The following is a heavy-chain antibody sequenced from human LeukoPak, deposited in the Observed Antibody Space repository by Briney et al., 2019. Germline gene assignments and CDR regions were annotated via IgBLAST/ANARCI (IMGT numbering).Heavy chain of an antibody. CDR3: ARDCGGDCYAFDY. Sequence: KPSETLSLTCAVYGGSFSGYYWSWIRQPPGKGLEWIGEINHSGSTNYNPSLKSRVTISVDTSKNQFSLKLSSVTAADTAVYYCARDCGGDCYAFDYWGQGTLVTVSS. V-gene: IGHV4-34*01. CDR1: GGSFSGYY. CDR2: INHSGST. J-gene: IGHJ4*02. D-gene: IGHD2-21*01.